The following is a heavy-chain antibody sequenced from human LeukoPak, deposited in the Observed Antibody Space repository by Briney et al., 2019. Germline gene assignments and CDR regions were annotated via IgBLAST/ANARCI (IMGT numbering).Heavy chain of an antibody. J-gene: IGHJ4*02. CDR3: ARVGSGAYDSSGYKGPIDY. CDR1: GGTFSSYA. V-gene: IGHV1-69*04. Sequence: SVKVSCKPSGGTFSSYAISWVRQAPGQGLEWVGRIIPILGIANYAQKFQGRVTITADKSTSTAYMELSSLRSEDTAVYYCARVGSGAYDSSGYKGPIDYWGQGTLVTVSS. D-gene: IGHD3-22*01. CDR2: IIPILGIA.